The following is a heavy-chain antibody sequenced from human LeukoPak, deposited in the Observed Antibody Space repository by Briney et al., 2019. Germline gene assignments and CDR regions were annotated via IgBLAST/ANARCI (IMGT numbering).Heavy chain of an antibody. CDR2: IKKKTDGGTT. V-gene: IGHV3-15*07. D-gene: IGHD2-15*01. J-gene: IGHJ4*02. Sequence: GRSLRLSCAASGFTFTNAWMNWVRQAPGKGLEWVGRIKKKTDGGTTDYAVLVKGRFTISRDDSENTLYLQMNSLITEDTAVYYCTTDIMGYCSGGSCYTRDYWGQGTLVTVSS. CDR1: GFTFTNAW. CDR3: TTDIMGYCSGGSCYTRDY.